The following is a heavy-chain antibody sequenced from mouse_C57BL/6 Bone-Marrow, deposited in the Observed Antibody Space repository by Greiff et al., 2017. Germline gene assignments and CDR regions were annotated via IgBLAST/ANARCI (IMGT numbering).Heavy chain of an antibody. CDR2: IYPRSGNT. CDR1: GYTFTSYG. V-gene: IGHV1-81*01. D-gene: IGHD1-1*01. Sequence: VQLQESGAELARPGASVKLSCKASGYTFTSYGISWVKQRTGQGLEWIGEIYPRSGNTYYNETFKGKATLTADKSSSTAYMELRSLTSEDSAVYFCAREDIYYYGSSYGYFDVWGTGTTVTVSS. CDR3: AREDIYYYGSSYGYFDV. J-gene: IGHJ1*03.